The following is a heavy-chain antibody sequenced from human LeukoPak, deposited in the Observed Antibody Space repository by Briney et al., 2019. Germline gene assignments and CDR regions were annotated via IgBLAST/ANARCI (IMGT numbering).Heavy chain of an antibody. CDR3: ARDLREWLIRVDYFDY. J-gene: IGHJ4*02. Sequence: GGSLRLSCAASGFTFSDYYVSWIRQAPGKGLEWVSYISSSGSTIYYADSVKGRFTISRDNAKNSLYLQMNGLRAEDTAVYYCARDLREWLIRVDYFDYWGQGTLVTVSS. V-gene: IGHV3-11*01. CDR2: ISSSGSTI. CDR1: GFTFSDYY. D-gene: IGHD3-22*01.